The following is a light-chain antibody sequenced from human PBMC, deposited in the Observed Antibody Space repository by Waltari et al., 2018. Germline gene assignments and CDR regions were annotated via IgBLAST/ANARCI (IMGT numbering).Light chain of an antibody. CDR3: QHYDGSVVT. V-gene: IGKV3-20*01. CDR2: GTS. Sequence: DIVLTQSPGTLSLSPGDRATLSCRASQSVTSIAFTWYQQRPGQAPRLLIYGTSGRSTYIPDRFRGSGSGTDFTLTISRLEPEDFAVYFCQHYDGSVVTFGGGTKVEI. CDR1: QSVTSIA. J-gene: IGKJ4*01.